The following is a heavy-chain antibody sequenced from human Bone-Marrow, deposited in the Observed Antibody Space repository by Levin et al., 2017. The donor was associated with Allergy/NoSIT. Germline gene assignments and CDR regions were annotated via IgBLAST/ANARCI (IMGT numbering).Heavy chain of an antibody. V-gene: IGHV3-53*01. CDR3: ARNIPVTDLGF. D-gene: IGHD1-14*01. J-gene: IGHJ4*02. Sequence: GGSLRLSCAASGLTVSNNYMSWVRQAPGKGLEWVALIYSRGDTYYADSVKGRFTISRDNSKNTLYLQMNSLRTEDTADNHCARNIPVTDLGFWGRGTLVTVSS. CDR1: GLTVSNNY. CDR2: IYSRGDT.